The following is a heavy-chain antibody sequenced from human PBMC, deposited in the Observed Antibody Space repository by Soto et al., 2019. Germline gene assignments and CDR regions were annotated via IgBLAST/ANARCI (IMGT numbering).Heavy chain of an antibody. Sequence: EVQLVESGGGLVQPGRSLRLSCAASGFTFDDYAMHWVRQVPGKGLEWVSGINWNSGSIGYGDSVKGRFAISRDNAKNSLHLQMNSLSAEDTAFYYCVKDEIIYWYSGHFRHWGQGTLVTVSS. V-gene: IGHV3-9*01. CDR3: VKDEIIYWYSGHFRH. CDR2: INWNSGSI. D-gene: IGHD1-26*01. CDR1: GFTFDDYA. J-gene: IGHJ1*01.